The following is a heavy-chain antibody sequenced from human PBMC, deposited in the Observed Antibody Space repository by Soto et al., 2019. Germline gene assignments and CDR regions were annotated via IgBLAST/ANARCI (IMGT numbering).Heavy chain of an antibody. CDR1: GGTISSGLYS. J-gene: IGHJ3*02. CDR3: ARGADSVWGSFDI. V-gene: IGHV4-30-2*01. D-gene: IGHD3-16*01. Sequence: SETLSLTCALSGGTISSGLYSGSWIRQPPGKGLEWIGYIYHSGSTYYNPSLKSRLTMSVDRSKNQFSLNLSSVTAADTAVYYCARGADSVWGSFDIWGQGTMVT. CDR2: IYHSGST.